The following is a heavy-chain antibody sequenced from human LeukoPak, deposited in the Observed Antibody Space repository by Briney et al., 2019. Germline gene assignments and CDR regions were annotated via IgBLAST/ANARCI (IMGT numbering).Heavy chain of an antibody. CDR2: IKSSGGTT. V-gene: IGHV1-46*01. CDR3: TRELPNIFYFDY. Sequence: ASVKVSCKASGYTFTNYHMHWVRQAPGQGLEWMGIIKSSGGTTLYAQNFQDRVTMTRDTSTSTVYMELSSLTSEDTAVYYCTRELPNIFYFDYWGQGTLVTVSS. CDR1: GYTFTNYH. D-gene: IGHD3-3*02. J-gene: IGHJ4*02.